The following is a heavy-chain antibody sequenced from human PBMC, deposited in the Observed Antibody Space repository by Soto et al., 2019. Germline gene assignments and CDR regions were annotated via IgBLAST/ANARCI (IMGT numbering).Heavy chain of an antibody. Sequence: QVQLVQSGAEVKKPGTSVKVSCKASGGSFSREAINWVRQAPGQGPEWMGGILPFFGKADYAQKFQGRVTITADVSTTRTYMELSSLTFEDTAVYYCARAHEFGFNSDAFDVWGQGTMVTVSS. V-gene: IGHV1-69*12. CDR2: ILPFFGKA. D-gene: IGHD1-1*01. CDR3: ARAHEFGFNSDAFDV. CDR1: GGSFSREA. J-gene: IGHJ3*01.